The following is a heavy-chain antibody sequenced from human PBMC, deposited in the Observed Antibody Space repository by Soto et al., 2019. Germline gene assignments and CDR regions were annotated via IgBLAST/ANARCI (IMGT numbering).Heavy chain of an antibody. D-gene: IGHD3-10*01. V-gene: IGHV3-48*01. CDR2: ISSRSSPI. J-gene: IGHJ3*02. Sequence: EVQLVESGGGFVQPGGSLRLSCAASGFTFSTYSMNWVRQAPGKGLEWVSYISSRSSPIYYADSVKGRFTISRDNAENSLFLHMSSLRAEDTAVYYCARDPGSGHAFDIWGHGTLVTVS. CDR1: GFTFSTYS. CDR3: ARDPGSGHAFDI.